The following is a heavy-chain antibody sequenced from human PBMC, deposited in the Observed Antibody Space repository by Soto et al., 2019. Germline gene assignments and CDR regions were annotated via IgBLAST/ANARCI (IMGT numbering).Heavy chain of an antibody. CDR2: ISYDGSNK. D-gene: IGHD3-3*01. Sequence: LRLSCGASGFTFSSYARHWVRQAPGKGLEWVAVISYDGSNKYYADSVKGRFTISRDNSKNTLYLQMNSLRAEDTAVYYCAREGSITIFGVVNNYYYYMDFWGKGTTVTVSS. V-gene: IGHV3-30-3*01. CDR3: AREGSITIFGVVNNYYYYMDF. CDR1: GFTFSSYA. J-gene: IGHJ6*03.